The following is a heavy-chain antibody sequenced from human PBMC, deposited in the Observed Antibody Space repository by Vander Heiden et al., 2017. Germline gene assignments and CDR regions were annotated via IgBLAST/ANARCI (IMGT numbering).Heavy chain of an antibody. CDR2: IWYDGSNK. D-gene: IGHD6-19*01. CDR3: ARGGQCLDY. V-gene: IGHV3-33*01. Sequence: QVQLVESGGGVVQPGRSLRLSFAPSGFTFSSYGMHWVRQAPGKGLEWVAVIWYDGSNKYYADAVKGRFTISRDNSKNTLYLQMNSLRAEDTAVYYCARGGQCLDYWGQGTLVTVSS. CDR1: GFTFSSYG. J-gene: IGHJ4*02.